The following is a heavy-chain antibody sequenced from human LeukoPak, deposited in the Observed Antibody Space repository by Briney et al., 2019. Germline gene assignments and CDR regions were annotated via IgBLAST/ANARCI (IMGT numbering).Heavy chain of an antibody. Sequence: SETLSLTCAVYGGSLSGYYWSWIRQPPGKGLEWIGEINHSGSTNYNPSLKSRVTISVDTSKNQFSLKLSSVTAADTAVYYCAVGNPGDDYWGQGTLVTVSS. CDR1: GGSLSGYY. V-gene: IGHV4-34*01. CDR3: AVGNPGDDY. CDR2: INHSGST. J-gene: IGHJ4*02. D-gene: IGHD7-27*01.